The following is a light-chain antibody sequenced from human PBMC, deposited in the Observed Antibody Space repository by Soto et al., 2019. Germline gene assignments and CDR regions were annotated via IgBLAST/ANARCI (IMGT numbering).Light chain of an antibody. Sequence: QSVLTQPPSASGTPAQRVTISCSGRSSNIGSNYVYWYQHLPGTAPKLLIYRNNQRPSGVPDRFSGSKSGTSASLAISGLRSEDEADYYCATWDDSLSNYVFGTGTKLTVL. CDR1: SSNIGSNY. CDR2: RNN. J-gene: IGLJ1*01. V-gene: IGLV1-47*01. CDR3: ATWDDSLSNYV.